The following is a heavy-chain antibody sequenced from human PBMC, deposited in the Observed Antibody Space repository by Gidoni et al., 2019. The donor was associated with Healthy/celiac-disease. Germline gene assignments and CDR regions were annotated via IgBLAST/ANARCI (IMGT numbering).Heavy chain of an antibody. CDR1: GYTFTSYY. D-gene: IGHD6-19*01. CDR3: ARDSSGWRGYNWFDP. CDR2: INPSGGST. Sequence: QVQLVQSGAEVKKPGASVKVSCQASGYTFTSYYMHWVRQAPGQGLEWMGIINPSGGSTSYAQKFQGRVTMTRDTSTSTVYMELSSLRSEDTAVYYCARDSSGWRGYNWFDPWGQGTLVTVSS. J-gene: IGHJ5*02. V-gene: IGHV1-46*03.